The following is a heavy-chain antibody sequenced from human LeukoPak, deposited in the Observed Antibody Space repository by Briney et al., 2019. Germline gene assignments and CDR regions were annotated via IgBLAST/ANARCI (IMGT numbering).Heavy chain of an antibody. CDR1: SGSISDYY. Sequence: SETLSLTCSVSSGSISDYYWSWIRQPPGKGLEWIAYIDYNGNADHNPSLKSRVTISVDSSKNQFSLKLSSVTAADTALYYCARGGHYHGSGRPFDPWGQGTLVTVSS. CDR2: IDYNGNA. J-gene: IGHJ5*02. CDR3: ARGGHYHGSGRPFDP. D-gene: IGHD3-10*01. V-gene: IGHV4-59*08.